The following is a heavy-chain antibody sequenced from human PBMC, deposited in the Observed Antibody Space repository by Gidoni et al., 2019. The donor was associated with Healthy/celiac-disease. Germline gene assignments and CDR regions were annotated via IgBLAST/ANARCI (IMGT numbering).Heavy chain of an antibody. CDR3: AREAGGIAAAGNVFWFDP. CDR1: GYTFTSYG. J-gene: IGHJ5*02. D-gene: IGHD6-13*01. CDR2: ISAYNGNT. Sequence: QVQLVQSGAEVKKPGASVKVSCTASGYTFTSYGISWVRQAPGQGLEWMGWISAYNGNTNYAQKLQGRVTMTTDTSTSTAYMELRSLRSDDTAVYYCAREAGGIAAAGNVFWFDPWGQGTLVTVSS. V-gene: IGHV1-18*01.